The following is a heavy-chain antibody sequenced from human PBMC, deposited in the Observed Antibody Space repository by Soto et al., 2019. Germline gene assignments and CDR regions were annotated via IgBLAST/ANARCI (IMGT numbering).Heavy chain of an antibody. CDR3: ARSAMVYKYYFDY. D-gene: IGHD5-18*01. Sequence: SETLSLTCSVSGGSISSYYWSWIRQPPGKGLEWIGYIYYSGSTNYNPSLKSRVTISVDTSKNQFSLKLSSVTAADTAVYYCARSAMVYKYYFDYWGQGTLVTVSS. CDR1: GGSISSYY. V-gene: IGHV4-59*01. CDR2: IYYSGST. J-gene: IGHJ4*02.